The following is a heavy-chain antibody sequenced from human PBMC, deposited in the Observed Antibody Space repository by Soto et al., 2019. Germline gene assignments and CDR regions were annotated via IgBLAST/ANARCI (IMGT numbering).Heavy chain of an antibody. J-gene: IGHJ4*02. CDR1: GFTVCSNY. V-gene: IGHV3-53*01. Sequence: GGSLRLSCAASGFTVCSNYMSWVRQAPGKGLEWVSVIYSGGSTYYADSVKGRFTISRDNSKNTLYLQMNSLRAEDTAVYYCARDVAAAGHYFDYWGQGTLVTVSS. CDR2: IYSGGST. D-gene: IGHD6-13*01. CDR3: ARDVAAAGHYFDY.